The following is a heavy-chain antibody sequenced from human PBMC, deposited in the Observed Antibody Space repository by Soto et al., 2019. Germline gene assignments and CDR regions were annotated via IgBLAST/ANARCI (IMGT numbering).Heavy chain of an antibody. Sequence: PGGSLRLSCAASGFTFSSYDMHWVRRATGKGLEWVSAIGTAGDTYYPGSVKGRFTISRENAKNSLYLQMNSLRAEDTAVYYCARSCHGGDCPNHYYYYGMDVWGQGTTVTVSS. J-gene: IGHJ6*02. V-gene: IGHV3-13*01. D-gene: IGHD2-21*02. CDR2: IGTAGDT. CDR3: ARSCHGGDCPNHYYYYGMDV. CDR1: GFTFSSYD.